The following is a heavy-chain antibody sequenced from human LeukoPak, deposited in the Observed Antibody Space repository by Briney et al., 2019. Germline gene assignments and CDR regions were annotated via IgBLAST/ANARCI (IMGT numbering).Heavy chain of an antibody. CDR1: GFTFSSYA. V-gene: IGHV3-23*01. D-gene: IGHD3-10*01. CDR3: ATHPLYYYGSGSYYFGY. CDR2: ISGSGGST. J-gene: IGHJ4*02. Sequence: GGSLRLSCAASGFTFSSYAMSWVRQAPGKGLKWVSAISGSGGSTYYAEFVKGRFTISRDNSKNTLYLQMNSLRAEDTAVYYCATHPLYYYGSGSYYFGYWGQGTLVTVSS.